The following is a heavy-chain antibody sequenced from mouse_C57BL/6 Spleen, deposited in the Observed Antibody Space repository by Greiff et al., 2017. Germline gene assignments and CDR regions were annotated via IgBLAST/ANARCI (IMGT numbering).Heavy chain of an antibody. CDR1: GYTFTSYW. J-gene: IGHJ4*01. CDR2: IDPNSGGT. D-gene: IGHD1-1*01. V-gene: IGHV1-72*01. Sequence: QVQLKQPGAELVKPGASVKLSCKASGYTFTSYWMHWVKQRPGRGLEWIGRIDPNSGGTKYNEKFKSKATLTVDKPSSTAYMQLSSLTSEDSAVYYCARRGGTVVATDGYAMDYWGQGTSVTVSS. CDR3: ARRGGTVVATDGYAMDY.